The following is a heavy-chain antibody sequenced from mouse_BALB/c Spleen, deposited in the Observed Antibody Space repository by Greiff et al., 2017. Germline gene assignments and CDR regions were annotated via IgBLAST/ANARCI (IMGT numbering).Heavy chain of an antibody. CDR1: GYTFTSYW. CDR2: INPSNGRT. Sequence: QVQLKQPGAELVKPGASVKLSCKASGYTFTSYWMHWVKQRPGQGLEWIGEINPSNGRTNYNEKFKSKATLTVDKSSSTAYMQLSSLTSEDSAVYYCARGITTAPRDYWGQGTLVTVSA. D-gene: IGHD1-2*01. V-gene: IGHV1S81*02. CDR3: ARGITTAPRDY. J-gene: IGHJ3*01.